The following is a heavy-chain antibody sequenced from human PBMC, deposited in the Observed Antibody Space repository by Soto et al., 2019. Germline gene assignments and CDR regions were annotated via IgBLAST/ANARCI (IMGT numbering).Heavy chain of an antibody. CDR3: ARDREAGYNFYYGMDI. J-gene: IGHJ6*02. V-gene: IGHV4-4*07. CDR1: GADINTYS. CDR2: IYTSASI. D-gene: IGHD6-19*01. Sequence: SETLSLTCSVSGADINTYSWTWIRQPAGKGLEWIGRIYTSASINYNPSLKGRVTLSVDTSTNQVSLRLASVTAADTAIYYCARDREAGYNFYYGMDIWGQGTTVTVSS.